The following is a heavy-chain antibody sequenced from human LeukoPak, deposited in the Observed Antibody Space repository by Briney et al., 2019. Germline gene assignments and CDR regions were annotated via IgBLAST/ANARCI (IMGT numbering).Heavy chain of an antibody. CDR1: GGSFTGSFSTYY. J-gene: IGHJ4*02. Sequence: PSETLSLTCAVSGGSFTGSFSTYYWSWIRQPPGKGLEWIGEINHSGSTTYNPSLKSRVTISIDTSKNHFSLKLSSVTAADTAMYYCARNGLYSVDYWGQGTQVIVSS. CDR3: ARNGLYSVDY. V-gene: IGHV4-34*01. D-gene: IGHD2-15*01. CDR2: INHSGST.